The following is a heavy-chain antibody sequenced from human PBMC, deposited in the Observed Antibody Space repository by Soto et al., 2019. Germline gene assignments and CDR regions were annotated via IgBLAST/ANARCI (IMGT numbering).Heavy chain of an antibody. V-gene: IGHV3-73*01. J-gene: IGHJ6*02. CDR1: GFTFSGSA. CDR3: TRRGNVGYYGSGIYHSYYYGMDV. Sequence: LRLSCAASGFTFSGSAMHWVRQASGKGLEWVGRIRSKANSYATAYAASVKGRFTISRDDSKNTAYLQMNSLKTEDTAVYYCTRRGNVGYYGSGIYHSYYYGMDVWGQGTTVTVSS. D-gene: IGHD3-10*01. CDR2: IRSKANSYAT.